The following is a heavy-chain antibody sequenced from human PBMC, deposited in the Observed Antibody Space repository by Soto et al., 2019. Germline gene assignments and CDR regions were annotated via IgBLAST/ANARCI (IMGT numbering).Heavy chain of an antibody. V-gene: IGHV5-51*01. CDR2: IYPGDSDT. Sequence: PGESLKISCKGSGYSFTSYWIGWVRQMPGKGLEWMGIIYPGDSDTRYSPSFQGQVTISAGKSISTAYLQWSSLKASDTAMYYCARSRGYCSSTSCTYYYYGMDVWGQGTTVTSP. CDR3: ARSRGYCSSTSCTYYYYGMDV. J-gene: IGHJ6*02. CDR1: GYSFTSYW. D-gene: IGHD2-2*01.